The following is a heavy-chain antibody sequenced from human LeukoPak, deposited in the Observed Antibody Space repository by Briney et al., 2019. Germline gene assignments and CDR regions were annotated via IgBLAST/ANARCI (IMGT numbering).Heavy chain of an antibody. J-gene: IGHJ5*02. CDR1: GFTFSSYW. Sequence: GGSLRLSCAASGFTFSSYWMSWVRQAPGKGLEWVANIKQDRSEKYYVDSVKGRFTISRDNAKNSLYLQMNSLRVEDTAVYYCVRLTSDYYDSSGYYNNWFDPWGQGTLVTVSS. CDR3: VRLTSDYYDSSGYYNNWFDP. D-gene: IGHD3-22*01. CDR2: IKQDRSEK. V-gene: IGHV3-7*01.